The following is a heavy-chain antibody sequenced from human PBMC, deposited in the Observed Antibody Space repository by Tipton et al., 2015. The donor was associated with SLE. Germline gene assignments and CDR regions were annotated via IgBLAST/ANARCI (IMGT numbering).Heavy chain of an antibody. D-gene: IGHD6-25*01. J-gene: IGHJ4*02. V-gene: IGHV3-23*01. CDR2: IDETGDNT. CDR1: TFTFTDYD. Sequence: SLRLSCAASTFTFTDYDMSWVRQAPGKGLQWVARIDETGDNTFYAQSVKGRFTISRDNSKNTLYLQMKSLRVDDTAVYYCAKDAADYWGQGTLVSVSS. CDR3: AKDAADY.